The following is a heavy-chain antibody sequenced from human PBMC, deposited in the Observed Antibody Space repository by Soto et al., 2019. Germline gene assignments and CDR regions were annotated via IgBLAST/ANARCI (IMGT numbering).Heavy chain of an antibody. CDR3: ASPSETYSSSWYTSYYYYGMDV. CDR1: GFTVSSNY. D-gene: IGHD6-13*01. J-gene: IGHJ6*02. CDR2: IYSGGST. Sequence: EVQLVETGGGLIQPGGSLRLSCAASGFTVSSNYMSWVRQAPGKGLEWVSVIYSGGSTYYADSVKGRFTISRDNSKNTLYLQMNSLRAVDTAVYYCASPSETYSSSWYTSYYYYGMDVWGQGTTVTVSS. V-gene: IGHV3-53*02.